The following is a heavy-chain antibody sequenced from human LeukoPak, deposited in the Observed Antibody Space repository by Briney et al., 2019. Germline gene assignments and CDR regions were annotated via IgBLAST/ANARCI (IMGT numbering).Heavy chain of an antibody. V-gene: IGHV3-23*01. D-gene: IGHD6-19*01. J-gene: IGHJ2*01. CDR3: ARIAVSGLWYFDL. CDR2: ISVRGDYI. CDR1: GFTFGSSP. Sequence: GGSLRLSCEDSGFTFGSSPMSWVRQAPGRGPEWVSSISVRGDYIYYADSVRGRFTIFRDNPKSTLYLQMNSLRAEDTAVYYCARIAVSGLWYFDLWGRGTQVTVSA.